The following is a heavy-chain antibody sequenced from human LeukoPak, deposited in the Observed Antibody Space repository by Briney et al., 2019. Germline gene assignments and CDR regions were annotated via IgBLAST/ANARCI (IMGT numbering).Heavy chain of an antibody. Sequence: PGGSLRLCCAASGFTFSSYAMSWVRQAPGKGLVWVSRINSDGSSTSYADSVKGRFTISRDNAKNTLYLQMNSLRAEDTAVYYCARDSAIGDYYYYGMDVWGQGTTVTVSS. V-gene: IGHV3-74*01. CDR2: INSDGSST. CDR3: ARDSAIGDYYYYGMDV. D-gene: IGHD3-16*01. J-gene: IGHJ6*02. CDR1: GFTFSSYA.